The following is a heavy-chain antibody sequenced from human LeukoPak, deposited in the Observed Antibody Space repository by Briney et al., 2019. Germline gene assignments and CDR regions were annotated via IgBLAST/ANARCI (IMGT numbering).Heavy chain of an antibody. V-gene: IGHV1-46*01. J-gene: IGHJ4*02. CDR1: GYTFTSYY. Sequence: ASVKVSCKASGYTFTSYYMQWVRQPAGRGREWMGIINPSGGSTSYAQKFQGRVTMTRDMSTSTDYMELSSLRSEDTAEYYCARGARVGNNFDYWGQGTLVTVSS. D-gene: IGHD5-12*01. CDR2: INPSGGST. CDR3: ARGARVGNNFDY.